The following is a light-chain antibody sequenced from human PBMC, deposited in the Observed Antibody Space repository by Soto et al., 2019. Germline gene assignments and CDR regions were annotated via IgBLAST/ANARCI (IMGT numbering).Light chain of an antibody. V-gene: IGLV2-14*01. Sequence: QSALTQPASVSGSPGQSITISCTGTSSDVGGYNYVSWYQQHPGKAPKLMIYEVSNRPSGVSNRCSGAKSGNTASLTISGLQAEDEADYYCSSYTSSSTSVVFGGGTKVTVL. CDR2: EVS. J-gene: IGLJ2*01. CDR1: SSDVGGYNY. CDR3: SSYTSSSTSVV.